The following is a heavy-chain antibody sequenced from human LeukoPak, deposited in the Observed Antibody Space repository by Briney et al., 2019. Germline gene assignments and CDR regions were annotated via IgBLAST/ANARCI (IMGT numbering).Heavy chain of an antibody. CDR3: ARWGYSSPNNWNDSPIT. V-gene: IGHV4-30-4*08. CDR1: GGSIRSGDYY. Sequence: SETLSLTCTVSGGSIRSGDYYWSWIRQPPGKGLEWIGYIFYSGITYYNPSLKSRVTVSVDTSKNQFSLKLNSVTAADTAVYYCARWGYSSPNNWNDSPITWGQGTLVTVSS. J-gene: IGHJ4*02. CDR2: IFYSGIT. D-gene: IGHD1-1*01.